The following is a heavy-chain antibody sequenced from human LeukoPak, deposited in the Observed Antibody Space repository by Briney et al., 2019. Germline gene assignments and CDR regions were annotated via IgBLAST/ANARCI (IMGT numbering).Heavy chain of an antibody. J-gene: IGHJ3*02. D-gene: IGHD3-9*01. CDR1: GGSISSYY. Sequence: PSETLSLTCTVSGGSISSYYWSWIRQPPGKGLEWIGYIYYSGSTNYNPSLKSRVTISVDTSKNQFSLKLSSVAAADTAVYYCARMTGILTGYYPDAFDICGQGTMVTVSS. V-gene: IGHV4-59*01. CDR3: ARMTGILTGYYPDAFDI. CDR2: IYYSGST.